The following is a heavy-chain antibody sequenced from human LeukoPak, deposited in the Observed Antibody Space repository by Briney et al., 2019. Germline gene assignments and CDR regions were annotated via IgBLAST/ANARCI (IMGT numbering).Heavy chain of an antibody. CDR2: IYYSGSP. J-gene: IGHJ4*02. Sequence: SETLSLTCAVSGGSISNTGYYWGWIRQTPGKGLEWIGSIYYSGSPYYNPSLKSRVTISVDTSKNQFSLKFISVTAADTAVCYCATQGSSGWYQGFDYWGQGTLVTVSS. CDR1: GGSISNTGYY. D-gene: IGHD6-19*01. V-gene: IGHV4-39*01. CDR3: ATQGSSGWYQGFDY.